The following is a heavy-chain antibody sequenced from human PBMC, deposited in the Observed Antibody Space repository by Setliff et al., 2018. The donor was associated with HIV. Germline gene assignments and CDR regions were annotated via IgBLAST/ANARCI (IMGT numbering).Heavy chain of an antibody. D-gene: IGHD2-15*01. CDR3: AREIRAATIYYYYYMDV. CDR2: IYYSGST. Sequence: TLSLTCPVSGGSISSGGYYWSWIRQHPGKGLEWIGYIYYSGSTYYNPSLKSRVTISVDTSKNQFSLKLSSVTAADTAVYYCAREIRAATIYYYYYMDVWGKGTTVTVSS. V-gene: IGHV4-31*03. CDR1: GGSISSGGYY. J-gene: IGHJ6*03.